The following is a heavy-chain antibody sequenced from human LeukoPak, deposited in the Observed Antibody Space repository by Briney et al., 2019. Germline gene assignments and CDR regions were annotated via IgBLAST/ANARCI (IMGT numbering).Heavy chain of an antibody. J-gene: IGHJ4*02. CDR1: GFTFSSYE. D-gene: IGHD2-15*01. Sequence: PGGSLRLSCVASGFTFSSYEMNWVRQAPGKGLEWLSYITSSDSTTHYADSVKGRFTISRDSSKNTLFLQMNRLRPEDAAVYYCAKAPVTTCRGAFCYPFDYWGLGTLVTVSS. V-gene: IGHV3-48*03. CDR2: ITSSDSTT. CDR3: AKAPVTTCRGAFCYPFDY.